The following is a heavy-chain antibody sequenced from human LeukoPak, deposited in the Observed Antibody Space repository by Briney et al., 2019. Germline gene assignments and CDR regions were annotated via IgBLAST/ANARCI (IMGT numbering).Heavy chain of an antibody. CDR2: ISSSGSKI. V-gene: IGHV3-48*03. D-gene: IGHD4-17*01. CDR3: ARDGGTVTTNYYYAMDV. J-gene: IGHJ6*02. Sequence: PGGSLRLSCAASGFTFRTYVMNWVRQAPGKAPEWVSYISSSGSKIYYADSVKGRFTISRDNAKNLLYLQMNSLRAEDTAVYYCARDGGTVTTNYYYAMDVWGQGTTVTVSS. CDR1: GFTFRTYV.